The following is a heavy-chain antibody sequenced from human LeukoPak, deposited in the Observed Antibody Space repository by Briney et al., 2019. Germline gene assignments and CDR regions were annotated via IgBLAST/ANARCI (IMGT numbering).Heavy chain of an antibody. J-gene: IGHJ6*02. V-gene: IGHV3-7*01. Sequence: GGSLRLSCAASGFTFSSYRMSWVRQAPGKGLEWVANIKQDGSEKYYVDSVKGRFTISRDNAKNSLYPQMNSLRAEDTAVYYCAREDWRILSYYYGMDVWGQGTTVTVSS. CDR3: AREDWRILSYYYGMDV. CDR1: GFTFSSYR. CDR2: IKQDGSEK. D-gene: IGHD1-1*01.